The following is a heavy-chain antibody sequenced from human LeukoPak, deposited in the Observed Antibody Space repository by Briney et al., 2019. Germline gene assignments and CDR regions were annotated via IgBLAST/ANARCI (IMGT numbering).Heavy chain of an antibody. CDR3: TKVVPVAIMDVHFDH. D-gene: IGHD2-2*02. V-gene: IGHV3-23*01. Sequence: PGGSLRLSXAASGFIFWSYAMNWVRQAPEKGLEWLSGISGGSDITHYADSVKGRFTISRDNSKNTMYLQMDSLRAEDTAIYYCTKVVPVAIMDVHFDHWGQGALVTVSS. J-gene: IGHJ4*02. CDR2: ISGGSDIT. CDR1: GFIFWSYA.